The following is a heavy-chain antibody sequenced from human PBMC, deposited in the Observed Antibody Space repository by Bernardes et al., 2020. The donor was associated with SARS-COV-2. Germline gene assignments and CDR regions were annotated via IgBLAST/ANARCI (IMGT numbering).Heavy chain of an antibody. CDR2: FDSEDGQT. Sequence: VKVSCQVSGYSLTELPIHWVRQAPGKGLEWMGGFDSEDGQTIYAQKFQGRVTMIEDTSTDTAYMELNSLRSEDTAVYFCAGRITLFGVITGFFDRWGQGTLVTVSS. J-gene: IGHJ4*02. D-gene: IGHD3-3*01. V-gene: IGHV1-24*01. CDR3: AGRITLFGVITGFFDR. CDR1: GYSLTELP.